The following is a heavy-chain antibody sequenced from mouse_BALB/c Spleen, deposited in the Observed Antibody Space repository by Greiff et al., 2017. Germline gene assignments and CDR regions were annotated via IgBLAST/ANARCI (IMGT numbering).Heavy chain of an antibody. V-gene: IGHV1S137*01. CDR1: GYTFTDYA. D-gene: IGHD2-4*01. CDR3: ARSGITTGIFDY. CDR2: ISTYYGDA. Sequence: VQLQQSGAELVRPGVSVKISCKGSGYTFTDYAMHWVKQSHAKSLEWIGVISTYYGDASYNQKFKGKATMTVDNSSSTAYMELARLTSEDSAIYYCARSGITTGIFDYWGQGTTLTVSS. J-gene: IGHJ2*01.